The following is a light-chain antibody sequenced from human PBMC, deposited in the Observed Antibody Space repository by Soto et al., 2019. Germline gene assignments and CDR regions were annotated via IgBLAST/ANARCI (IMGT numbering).Light chain of an antibody. V-gene: IGKV3-11*01. Sequence: ENVLQHSLATKTVSLGGRATLSRRASQSVSSYLAWYQQKPGQAPRLLIYGASNRATGIPARFSGSGSGTDFTLPFSRLEPEDYAVYYLHQYYGSPITYVQGTRWRL. CDR1: QSVSSY. CDR3: HQYYGSPIT. CDR2: GAS. J-gene: IGKJ5*01.